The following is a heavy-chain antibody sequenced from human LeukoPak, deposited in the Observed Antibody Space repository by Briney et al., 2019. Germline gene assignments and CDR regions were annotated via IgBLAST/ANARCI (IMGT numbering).Heavy chain of an antibody. V-gene: IGHV1-69*05. D-gene: IGHD1-26*01. Sequence: ASVKVSCKASGGTFSSYAISWVRQAPGQGLEWMGRIIPIFGTANYAQKFQGRVTITTDECTRTAYMELSSLRSEDTAVYYCARGTKGGIVGATGAFDIWGQGTMVTLSS. CDR1: GGTFSSYA. J-gene: IGHJ3*02. CDR2: IIPIFGTA. CDR3: ARGTKGGIVGATGAFDI.